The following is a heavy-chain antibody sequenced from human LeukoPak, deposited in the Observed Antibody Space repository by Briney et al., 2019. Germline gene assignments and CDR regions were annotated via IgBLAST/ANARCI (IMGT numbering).Heavy chain of an antibody. J-gene: IGHJ4*02. CDR2: IYTSGST. Sequence: SETLSLTCTVSGGSISSYYWSWIRQPSGKGLEWIGRIYTSGSTNYNPSLKSRVTISVDKSKNQFSLKLSSVTAADTAVYYCARVCPTYSSGWFFDYWGQGTLVTVSS. CDR1: GGSISSYY. D-gene: IGHD6-19*01. V-gene: IGHV4-4*07. CDR3: ARVCPTYSSGWFFDY.